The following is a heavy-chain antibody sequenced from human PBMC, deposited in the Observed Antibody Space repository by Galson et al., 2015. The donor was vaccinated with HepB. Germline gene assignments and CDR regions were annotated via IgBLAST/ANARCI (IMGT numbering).Heavy chain of an antibody. Sequence: SVKVSCKASGYTFTSYGISWVRQAPGQGLEWMGWISAYNGNTNYAQKLQGRVTMTTDTSTSTAYMELRSLRSDDTAVYYCARDALGIVIATTILTIAYCGPGTLVAVSS. CDR2: ISAYNGNT. CDR1: GYTFTSYG. CDR3: ARDALGIVIATTILTIAY. V-gene: IGHV1-18*04. D-gene: IGHD1-26*01. J-gene: IGHJ4*03.